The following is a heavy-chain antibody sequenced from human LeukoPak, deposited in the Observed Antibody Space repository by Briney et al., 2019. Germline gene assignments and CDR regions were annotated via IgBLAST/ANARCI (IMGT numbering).Heavy chain of an antibody. CDR1: GGSLSDYY. Sequence: SETLSLTCVVYGGSLSDYYWSWIRLPPGKGPEWIGEINQKRGSINYNPSLKSRVTISVDTSKNQVSLKVTSVTAADTAVYYCARELSTSSTAFDMWGQGTMVTVSS. V-gene: IGHV4-34*01. D-gene: IGHD6-6*01. CDR2: INQKRGSI. J-gene: IGHJ3*02. CDR3: ARELSTSSTAFDM.